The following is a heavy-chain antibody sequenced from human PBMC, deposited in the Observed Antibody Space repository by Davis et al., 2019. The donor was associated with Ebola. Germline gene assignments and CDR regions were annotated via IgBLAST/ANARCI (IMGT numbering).Heavy chain of an antibody. J-gene: IGHJ6*02. V-gene: IGHV3-21*01. CDR1: GFTFSSYW. CDR3: ASLPGYNWNPPNRAGV. Sequence: GESLKISCAASGFTFSSYWMHWVRQAPGKGLEWVSSISSSSSYIYYADSVKGRFTISRDNAKNSLYLQMNSLRAEDTAVYYCASLPGYNWNPPNRAGVWGQGTTVTVSS. CDR2: ISSSSSYI. D-gene: IGHD1-20*01.